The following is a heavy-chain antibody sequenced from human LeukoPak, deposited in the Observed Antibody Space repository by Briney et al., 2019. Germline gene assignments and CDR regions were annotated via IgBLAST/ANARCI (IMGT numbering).Heavy chain of an antibody. D-gene: IGHD5-24*01. Sequence: PGGSLRLSCAASGFTFSTYAMHWVRQAPGKGLEWVADISFDGSTKYYADFVKGRFTISRDNSKNTLYLQMNSLRAEDTAVYYCASFLMGWGQGTLVTVSS. CDR1: GFTFSTYA. V-gene: IGHV3-30-3*01. CDR2: ISFDGSTK. J-gene: IGHJ4*02. CDR3: ASFLMG.